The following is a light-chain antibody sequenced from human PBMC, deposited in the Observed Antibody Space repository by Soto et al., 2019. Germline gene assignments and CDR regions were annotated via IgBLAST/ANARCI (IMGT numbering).Light chain of an antibody. CDR3: QSADSSGTYRV. J-gene: IGLJ1*01. Sequence: YELTQPPSVSVSPGQTARITCSGDALPKQYAYWYQQKPGQAPVLVIYKDSERPSGIPERFSGSSSGTTVTLTISGVQAEDEADYYCQSADSSGTYRVFGTGTKVTVL. V-gene: IGLV3-25*03. CDR2: KDS. CDR1: ALPKQY.